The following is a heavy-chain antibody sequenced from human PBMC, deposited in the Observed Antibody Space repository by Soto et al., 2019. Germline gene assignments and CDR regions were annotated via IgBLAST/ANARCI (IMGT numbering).Heavy chain of an antibody. CDR3: ARHSRAVAGLVPAGGVDV. CDR2: IYYSGST. V-gene: IGHV4-39*01. Sequence: QLQLQESGPGLVKPSETLSLTCTVSGGSISSSSYYWGWIRQPPGQGLDWIGSIYYSGSTHSNPALNSRLTISGDTSESQFSLKLNSVTAADTAVYYCARHSRAVAGLVPAGGVDVWGQGTTVTVSS. D-gene: IGHD6-19*01. CDR1: GGSISSSSYY. J-gene: IGHJ6*02.